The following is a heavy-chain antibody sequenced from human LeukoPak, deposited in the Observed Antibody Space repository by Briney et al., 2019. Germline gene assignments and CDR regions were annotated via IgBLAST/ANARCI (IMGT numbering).Heavy chain of an antibody. CDR3: AKDRGTSLCDAFDI. Sequence: GGSLRLSCAASGLTFSTYGMSWVRQAPGKGREWVSVISGSGGSTYYADSVKGRFTISRDNSKNTLYLQMNSLRAEDTAIYYCAKDRGTSLCDAFDIWGQGTMVTVSS. V-gene: IGHV3-23*01. D-gene: IGHD6-25*01. J-gene: IGHJ3*02. CDR2: ISGSGGST. CDR1: GLTFSTYG.